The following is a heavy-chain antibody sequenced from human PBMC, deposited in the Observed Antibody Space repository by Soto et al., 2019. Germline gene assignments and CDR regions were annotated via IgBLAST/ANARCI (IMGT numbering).Heavy chain of an antibody. D-gene: IGHD4-4*01. CDR2: IRHSDGST. CDR3: AKDPNTDYSGAFEM. J-gene: IGHJ3*02. CDR1: GFTFNNYA. Sequence: DVQLSESGGDLGQPGGSRRLSCATSGFTFNNYAMSWVRQAPGKGLEWVSGIRHSDGSTYYADSVKGRFTISRDDSKNTLSLQMNSLTAEDTAVYYCAKDPNTDYSGAFEMWGQGTMVTVSS. V-gene: IGHV3-23*01.